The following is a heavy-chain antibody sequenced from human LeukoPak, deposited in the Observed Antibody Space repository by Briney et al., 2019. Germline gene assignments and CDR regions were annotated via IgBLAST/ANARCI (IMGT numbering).Heavy chain of an antibody. CDR2: ISSSSSYI. V-gene: IGHV3-21*01. Sequence: GGSLRLSCAASGFTLRSYVMNWVRQTPGKGLEWVSSISSSSSYIYYADSVKGRFTISRDNAKSSLYLQMNSLRAEDTAVYYCARDPGLRKGFDYWGQGTLVTVSS. J-gene: IGHJ4*02. CDR3: ARDPGLRKGFDY. CDR1: GFTLRSYV. D-gene: IGHD4-17*01.